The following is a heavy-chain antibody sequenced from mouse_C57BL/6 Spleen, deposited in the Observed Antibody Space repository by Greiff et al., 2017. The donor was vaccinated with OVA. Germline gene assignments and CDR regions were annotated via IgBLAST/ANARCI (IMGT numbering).Heavy chain of an antibody. CDR2: ISDGGSYT. Sequence: EVKVEESGGGLVKPGGSLKLSCAASGFTFSSYAMSWVRQTPEKRLEWVATISDGGSYTYYPDNVKGRFTISRDNAKNNLYLQMSHLKSEDTAMYYCARDVYGSSNWYCDVWGTGTTVTVSS. CDR1: GFTFSSYA. V-gene: IGHV5-4*01. CDR3: ARDVYGSSNWYCDV. J-gene: IGHJ1*03. D-gene: IGHD1-1*01.